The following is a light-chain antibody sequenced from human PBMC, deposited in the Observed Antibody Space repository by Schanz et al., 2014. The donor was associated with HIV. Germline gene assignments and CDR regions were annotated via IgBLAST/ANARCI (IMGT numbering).Light chain of an antibody. J-gene: IGLJ1*01. Sequence: QSVLTQPPSVSGAPGQRVTISCTGSNSNIGATSHVHWYQQLPGTAPKFLISTDGGRPSGVPDRFSGSKSGTSASLAISGLQSEDEADYYCATWDDSLNGLYVFATGTKLTVL. CDR3: ATWDDSLNGLYV. CDR2: TDG. V-gene: IGLV1-40*01. CDR1: NSNIGATSH.